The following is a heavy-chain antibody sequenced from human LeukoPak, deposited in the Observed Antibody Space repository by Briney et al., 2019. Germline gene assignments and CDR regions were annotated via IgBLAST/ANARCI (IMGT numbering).Heavy chain of an antibody. CDR2: IYYSGST. Sequence: SSETLSLTCTVSGGSISSSSYYWGWIRQPPGKGLEWIGSIYYSGSTYYNPSLKSRVTISVDTSKNQFSLKLSSVTAADTAVYYCARQKGSSCYFIYYYYYYMDVWGKGTTVTVSS. V-gene: IGHV4-39*01. J-gene: IGHJ6*03. D-gene: IGHD2-15*01. CDR1: GGSISSSSYY. CDR3: ARQKGSSCYFIYYYYYYMDV.